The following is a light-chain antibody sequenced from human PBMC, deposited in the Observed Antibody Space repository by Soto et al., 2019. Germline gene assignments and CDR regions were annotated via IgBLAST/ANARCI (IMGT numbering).Light chain of an antibody. J-gene: IGKJ1*01. V-gene: IGKV1-5*03. Sequence: DIQMTQSPSSLSASVGDRVTITCRASQSISSYLNWYQQKPGKAPKIMIYKASSLESGVPSRFSGSGSGTEFTLTISSLQPDDVATYYCQQYNSYSRTLGQGTKVDIK. CDR1: QSISSY. CDR3: QQYNSYSRT. CDR2: KAS.